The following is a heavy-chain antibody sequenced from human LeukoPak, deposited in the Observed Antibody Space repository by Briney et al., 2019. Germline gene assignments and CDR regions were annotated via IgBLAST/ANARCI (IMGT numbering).Heavy chain of an antibody. V-gene: IGHV4-59*03. J-gene: IGHJ3*02. D-gene: IGHD7-27*01. Sequence: PSETLSLTCIVSGGSISSSYWSWIRQPPGKGLEWIGFIYYSGSTNYNPSLKSRVTISVDTSKNLFSLKLSSVTAADTAVYYCAKTNWGALDIWGQGTMVTVSS. CDR1: GGSISSSY. CDR3: AKTNWGALDI. CDR2: IYYSGST.